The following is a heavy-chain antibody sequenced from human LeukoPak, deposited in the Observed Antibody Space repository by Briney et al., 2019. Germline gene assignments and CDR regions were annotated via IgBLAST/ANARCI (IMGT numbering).Heavy chain of an antibody. Sequence: GGSLRLSCAASGFTFSSYGMHWVRQAPGKGLEWVAFIRYDGSNKYYADSVKGRFTISRDNSKNTLYLHVNSLRPEDTAVYYCARGDRGTAAGNNWFNPWGQGTLVTVSS. CDR3: ARGDRGTAAGNNWFNP. V-gene: IGHV3-30*02. CDR2: IRYDGSNK. J-gene: IGHJ5*02. CDR1: GFTFSSYG. D-gene: IGHD6-13*01.